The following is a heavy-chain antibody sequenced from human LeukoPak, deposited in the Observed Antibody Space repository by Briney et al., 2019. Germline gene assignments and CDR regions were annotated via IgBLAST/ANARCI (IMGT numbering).Heavy chain of an antibody. Sequence: PSETLSLTCTVSGGSISSGDYYWSWIRQPPGKGLEWIGYIYYGGSTYYNPSLKSRVTISVDTSKNQFSLKLSSVTAADTAVYYCASYSSSWSTNWFDPWGQGTLVTVSS. V-gene: IGHV4-30-4*01. CDR2: IYYGGST. CDR1: GGSISSGDYY. J-gene: IGHJ5*02. D-gene: IGHD6-13*01. CDR3: ASYSSSWSTNWFDP.